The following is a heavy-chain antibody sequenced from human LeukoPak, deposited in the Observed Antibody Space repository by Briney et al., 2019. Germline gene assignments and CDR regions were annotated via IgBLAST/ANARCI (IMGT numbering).Heavy chain of an antibody. CDR2: IYYSGNT. D-gene: IGHD6-6*01. J-gene: IGHJ4*02. Sequence: SETLSLTCTVSDDSISSSSYYWGWIRQPPGKGLEWIGSIYYSGNTYYNPSLKSRVTISIDTSKNQFSLKVTSVTAADTAVYYCARYSSSSGCDYWGQGILVTVSS. V-gene: IGHV4-39*07. CDR1: DDSISSSSYY. CDR3: ARYSSSSGCDY.